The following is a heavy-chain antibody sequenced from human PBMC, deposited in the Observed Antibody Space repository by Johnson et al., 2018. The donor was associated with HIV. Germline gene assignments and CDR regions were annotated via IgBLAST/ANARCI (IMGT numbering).Heavy chain of an antibody. V-gene: IGHV3-20*04. CDR1: GFIFDDYG. J-gene: IGHJ3*02. D-gene: IGHD4-17*01. Sequence: VQLVESGGGLVKPGGSLRLSCAASGFIFDDYGMSWVRQAPGKGLEWVSGINWHGGSTGYAASVKGRFNISRDNSKNTLYLQMNSLRAEDTAVYYCAKDAVTDDAFDIWGQGTMVTVSS. CDR2: INWHGGST. CDR3: AKDAVTDDAFDI.